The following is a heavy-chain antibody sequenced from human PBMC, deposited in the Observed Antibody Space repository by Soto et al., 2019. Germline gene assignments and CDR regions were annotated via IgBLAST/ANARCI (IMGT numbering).Heavy chain of an antibody. D-gene: IGHD3-10*01. CDR2: VYYSGST. J-gene: IGHJ4*02. CDR1: GGSLSSYH. Sequence: QVQLQESGPGLVRPSETLSLSCTVSGGSLSSYHWSWIRQPPGKGLEWIGYVYYSGSTDYNPSLKSRVTISIDTSKNQFSLKLSSVTAADTAVYYCARRYYYGSGSYFNWGQGTLVTVSS. V-gene: IGHV4-59*01. CDR3: ARRYYYGSGSYFN.